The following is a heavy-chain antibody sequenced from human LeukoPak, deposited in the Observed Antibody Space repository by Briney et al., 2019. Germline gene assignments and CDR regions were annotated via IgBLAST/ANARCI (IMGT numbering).Heavy chain of an antibody. CDR3: TTRLQHHFDY. V-gene: IGHV3-23*01. D-gene: IGHD4-11*01. CDR2: ISDRARNT. Sequence: PGGSLRLSRATSGFTFSSYTMNWVRQTPGKGLEWVSTISDRARNTHYADSVNGRFTISRDDFLNMVYLQMDRLTVEDTAVYYCTTRLQHHFDYWGQGTQVTVSS. J-gene: IGHJ4*02. CDR1: GFTFSSYT.